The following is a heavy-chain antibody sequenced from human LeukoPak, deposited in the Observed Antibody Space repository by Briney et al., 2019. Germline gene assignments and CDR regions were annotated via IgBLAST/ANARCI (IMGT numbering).Heavy chain of an antibody. V-gene: IGHV3-23*01. CDR1: GFTFSSYA. Sequence: GGSLRLSCAASGFTFSSYAMSWVRQAPGKGLEWVSGTTGSGGSTNYADSVKGRFTISRDNSKNTLYLEMNSLRAEDTAVYYCARGMMTGYGHFDGLDIWGQGTMVTVSS. J-gene: IGHJ3*02. CDR3: ARGMMTGYGHFDGLDI. D-gene: IGHD3-9*01. CDR2: TTGSGGST.